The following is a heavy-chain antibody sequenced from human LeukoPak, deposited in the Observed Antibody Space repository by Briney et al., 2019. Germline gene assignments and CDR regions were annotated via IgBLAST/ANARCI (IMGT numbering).Heavy chain of an antibody. J-gene: IGHJ6*03. D-gene: IGHD3-22*01. V-gene: IGHV1-69*05. CDR3: AGLTTGSGYYYYYYMDV. CDR1: GGTFSSCA. CDR2: IIPIFGTA. Sequence: SVTVSCKACGGTFSSCAISWVRQAPGQGLEWMGGIIPIFGTANYAQKFQGRVTITTDESTSTAYMELSSLRSEDTAVYYCAGLTTGSGYYYYYYMDVWGKGTTVTVSS.